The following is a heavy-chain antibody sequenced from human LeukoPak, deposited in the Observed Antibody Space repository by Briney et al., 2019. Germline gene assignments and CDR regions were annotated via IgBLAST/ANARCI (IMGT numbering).Heavy chain of an antibody. D-gene: IGHD1-26*01. Sequence: SETLSLTCTVSGGSISSSSYYWGWIRQPPGKGLEWIGEIYHSGSTNYNPSLKSRVTISVDTSKNQFSLKLSSVTAADTAVYYCARARKGSYHFDYWGQGTLVTVSS. V-gene: IGHV4-39*07. J-gene: IGHJ4*02. CDR1: GGSISSSSYY. CDR2: IYHSGST. CDR3: ARARKGSYHFDY.